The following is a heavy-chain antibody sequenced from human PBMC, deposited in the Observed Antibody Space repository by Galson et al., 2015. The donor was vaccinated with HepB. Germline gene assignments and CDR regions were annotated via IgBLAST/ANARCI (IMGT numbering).Heavy chain of an antibody. D-gene: IGHD3-10*01. Sequence: SVKVSCKASGYTFTSYAMNWVRQAPGQGLEWMGWINTNTGNPTYAQGFTGRFVFSLDTSVSTAYLQISSLKAEDTAVYYCARGSAELWFGELFAYYGMDVWGQGTTVTVSS. V-gene: IGHV7-4-1*02. J-gene: IGHJ6*02. CDR3: ARGSAELWFGELFAYYGMDV. CDR2: INTNTGNP. CDR1: GYTFTSYA.